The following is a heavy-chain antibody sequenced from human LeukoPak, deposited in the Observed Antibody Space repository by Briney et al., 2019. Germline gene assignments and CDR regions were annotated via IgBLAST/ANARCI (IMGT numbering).Heavy chain of an antibody. Sequence: ASVNVSCKASGYTFTSYYMHWVRQAPGQGLEWMGIINPSGGSTSYAQKFQGRVTMTRDTSTSTVYMELSSLRSEDTAVYYCARDPRSGYDSDLFDYWGQGTLVTVSS. CDR1: GYTFTSYY. CDR2: INPSGGST. CDR3: ARDPRSGYDSDLFDY. D-gene: IGHD5-12*01. J-gene: IGHJ4*02. V-gene: IGHV1-46*01.